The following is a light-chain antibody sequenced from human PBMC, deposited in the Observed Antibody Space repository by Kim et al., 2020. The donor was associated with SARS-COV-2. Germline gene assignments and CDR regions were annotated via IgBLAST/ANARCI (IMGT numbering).Light chain of an antibody. CDR1: SSDVGGYNY. Sequence: QSALTQPASVSGSPGQSITISCTGTSSDVGGYNYVSWYQQHPGKATKLMIYDVSKRPSGVSNLFSGSKSGNTASLTISRLQAEDEADYYCSSYTSSSWVFGGGTQLTVL. J-gene: IGLJ3*02. CDR2: DVS. CDR3: SSYTSSSWV. V-gene: IGLV2-14*01.